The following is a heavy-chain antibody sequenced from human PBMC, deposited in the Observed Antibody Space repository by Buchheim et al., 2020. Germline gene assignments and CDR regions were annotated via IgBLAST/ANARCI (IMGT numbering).Heavy chain of an antibody. CDR2: VTNSGDST. V-gene: IGHV3-23*01. Sequence: EVQLLESGGGLVQPGGSLRLSCAASGFPFSSYAMTWFRQAPRKGLEWVSVVTNSGDSTYYTDSVKGRFTISRDNFKNTLYLQMNNLRAEDTAVYHCAKGWNGDYWGQGTL. CDR3: AKGWNGDY. D-gene: IGHD1-1*01. CDR1: GFPFSSYA. J-gene: IGHJ4*02.